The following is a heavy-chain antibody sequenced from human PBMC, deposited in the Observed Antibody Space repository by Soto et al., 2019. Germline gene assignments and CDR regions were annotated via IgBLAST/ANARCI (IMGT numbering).Heavy chain of an antibody. CDR3: ARGMEEYCSGGSCYSPRWFDP. D-gene: IGHD2-15*01. J-gene: IGHJ5*02. CDR1: GGTFSSYA. Sequence: QVQLVQSGAEVKKPGSSVKVSCKASGGTFSSYAISWVRQAPGQGLEWMGGIIPIFGTANYAQKFQGRVMITPDESTSTAYMELSSLRSEDTAVYYCARGMEEYCSGGSCYSPRWFDPWGQGTLVTVSS. V-gene: IGHV1-69*01. CDR2: IIPIFGTA.